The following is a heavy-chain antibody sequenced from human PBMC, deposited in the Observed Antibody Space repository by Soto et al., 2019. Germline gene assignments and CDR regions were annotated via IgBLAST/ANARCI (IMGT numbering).Heavy chain of an antibody. CDR1: GFTFSDFY. CDR3: ARSSYYYDSSGLHY. V-gene: IGHV3-11*01. CDR2: ISSSGSTI. J-gene: IGHJ4*02. D-gene: IGHD3-22*01. Sequence: QVQLVESGGGLVKPGGSLRLSCAASGFTFSDFYMSWIRQAPGEGLEWVSYISSSGSTIYYADSVKGRFTISRDNAKNSLYHQKNSLRAEDTALYYCARSSYYYDSSGLHYWGQGTLVTVSS.